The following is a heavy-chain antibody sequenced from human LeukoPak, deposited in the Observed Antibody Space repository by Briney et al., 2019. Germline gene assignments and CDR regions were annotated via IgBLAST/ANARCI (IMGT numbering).Heavy chain of an antibody. V-gene: IGHV3-30*18. CDR1: GFTFSSYG. CDR3: AKELGYSYGWPFDY. Sequence: GGSLRLSCAASGFTFSSYGMHWVREAPGKRLEWVAVISYDGSNKYYADSVKGRFTISRDNSKNTLYLQMNSLRAEDTAVYYCAKELGYSYGWPFDYWGQGTLVTVSS. J-gene: IGHJ4*02. CDR2: ISYDGSNK. D-gene: IGHD5-18*01.